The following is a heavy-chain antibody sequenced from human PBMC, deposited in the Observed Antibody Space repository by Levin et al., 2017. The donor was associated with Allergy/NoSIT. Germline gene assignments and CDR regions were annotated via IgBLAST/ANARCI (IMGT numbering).Heavy chain of an antibody. Sequence: SETLSLTCAVYGGSFSGYYWSWIRQPPGKGLEWIGEINHSGSTNYNPSLKSRVTISVDTSKNQFSLKLSSVTAADTAVYYCARGRGYDYVWGSYRPEYYCDYWGQGTLVTVSS. CDR3: ARGRGYDYVWGSYRPEYYCDY. V-gene: IGHV4-34*01. CDR1: GGSFSGYY. CDR2: INHSGST. D-gene: IGHD3-16*02. J-gene: IGHJ4*02.